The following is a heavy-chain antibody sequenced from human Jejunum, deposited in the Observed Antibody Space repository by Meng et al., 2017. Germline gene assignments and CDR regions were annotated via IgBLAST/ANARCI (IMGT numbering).Heavy chain of an antibody. CDR1: GFTFSNYW. D-gene: IGHD3-22*01. Sequence: GGSLRLSCAASGFTFSNYWMSWVRQAPGKGLEWVANIKQDGSDNYYVDSVKGRFTISRDNAKNSLFLQMDSLRAEDTAVYYCARYRYYDDSSGLLPRFDYWGQGTLVTVSS. V-gene: IGHV3-7*01. J-gene: IGHJ4*02. CDR3: ARYRYYDDSSGLLPRFDY. CDR2: IKQDGSDN.